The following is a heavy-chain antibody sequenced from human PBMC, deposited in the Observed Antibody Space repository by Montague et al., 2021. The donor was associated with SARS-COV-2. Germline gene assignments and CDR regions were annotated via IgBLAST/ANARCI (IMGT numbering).Heavy chain of an antibody. D-gene: IGHD3-3*01. Sequence: SETLSLTCTVSGGSISSSSYYWGWIRQPPGKGLEWIGSIYYSGSTYYNPSLKSRVTISVDTSKNQFSLKLSSVTAADTAVYYCARQMGQSSIFGVVIQYYFDYWGQGTLVTVPS. CDR3: ARQMGQSSIFGVVIQYYFDY. CDR2: IYYSGST. J-gene: IGHJ4*02. CDR1: GGSISSSSYY. V-gene: IGHV4-39*01.